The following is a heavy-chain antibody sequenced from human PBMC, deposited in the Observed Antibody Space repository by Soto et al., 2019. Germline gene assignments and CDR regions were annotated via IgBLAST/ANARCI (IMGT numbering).Heavy chain of an antibody. CDR1: GYTFTSYD. CDR3: ARGIITMVRGVMGY. Sequence: ASVKVSCKASGYTFTSYDINWVRQATGQGLEWMGWMNPNSGNTGYAQKFQGRVTMTRNTSISTAYMELSSLRSEDTAVYYCARGIITMVRGVMGYWGQGNLVTVSS. D-gene: IGHD3-10*01. J-gene: IGHJ4*02. CDR2: MNPNSGNT. V-gene: IGHV1-8*01.